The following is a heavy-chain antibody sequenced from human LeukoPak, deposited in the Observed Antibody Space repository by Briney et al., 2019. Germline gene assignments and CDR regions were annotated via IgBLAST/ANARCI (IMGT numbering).Heavy chain of an antibody. Sequence: SVKVSCKASGGTFSSYAISWVRQAPGQGLEWMGGIIPILGTANYAQKFQGRVTITTDESTSTAYMELSSLRSEDTAVYYCASGEAVAGTRVLDYWGQGTLVTVSS. CDR2: IIPILGTA. CDR3: ASGEAVAGTRVLDY. CDR1: GGTFSSYA. D-gene: IGHD6-19*01. J-gene: IGHJ4*02. V-gene: IGHV1-69*05.